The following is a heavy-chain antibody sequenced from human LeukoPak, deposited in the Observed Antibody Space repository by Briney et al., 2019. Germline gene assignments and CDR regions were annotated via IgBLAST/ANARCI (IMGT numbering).Heavy chain of an antibody. Sequence: SETLSLTCAAYGGSFSGYDWSWIRQPPGKGLEWIGEINHSGSTNYNPSLKSRVTISVDTSKNQFSLKLSSVTAADTAVYYCARGRPIAGAVLNLDYWGQGTLVTVSS. J-gene: IGHJ4*02. CDR1: GGSFSGYD. D-gene: IGHD6-13*01. CDR2: INHSGST. V-gene: IGHV4-34*01. CDR3: ARGRPIAGAVLNLDY.